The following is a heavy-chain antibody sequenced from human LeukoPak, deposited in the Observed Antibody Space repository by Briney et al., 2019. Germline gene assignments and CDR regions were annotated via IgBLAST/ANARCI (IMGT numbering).Heavy chain of an antibody. CDR3: ARVVILKARQPKYSSSRPSLNDY. CDR1: GYTFTSYA. J-gene: IGHJ4*02. Sequence: ASVKVSCKASGYTFTSYAMNWVRQAPGQGLEWMGWINTNTGNPTYAQGFTGRFVFSLDTSVSTAYLQISSLKAEDTAVYYCARVVILKARQPKYSSSRPSLNDYWGQGTLVTVSS. CDR2: INTNTGNP. D-gene: IGHD6-13*01. V-gene: IGHV7-4-1*02.